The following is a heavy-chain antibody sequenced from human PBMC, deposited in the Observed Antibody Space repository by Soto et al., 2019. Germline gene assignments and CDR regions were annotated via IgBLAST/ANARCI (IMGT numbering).Heavy chain of an antibody. Sequence: QVQLQESGPGLVTPSQTLSLTCTVSGDSISSVNYYWSWIRQHPGKGLEWIGYIYYSGSTYYNPSLKGQVSISVATSKNQFSLKLSSVTAADTAVYYCAGERGGYGFMDVWGQGTTVTVSS. CDR3: AGERGGYGFMDV. J-gene: IGHJ6*02. D-gene: IGHD5-12*01. CDR2: IYYSGST. V-gene: IGHV4-31*01. CDR1: GDSISSVNYY.